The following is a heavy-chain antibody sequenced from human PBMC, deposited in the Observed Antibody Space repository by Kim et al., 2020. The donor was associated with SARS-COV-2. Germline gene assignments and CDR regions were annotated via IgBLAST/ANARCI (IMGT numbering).Heavy chain of an antibody. CDR2: INHSGST. CDR1: GGSFSGYY. Sequence: SETLSLTCAVYGGSFSGYYWSWIRQPPGKGLEWIGEINHSGSTNYNPSLKSRVTISVDTSKNQFSLKLSSVTAADTAVYYCARAKKFTWTPGWFDPWGQGTLVTVSS. V-gene: IGHV4-34*01. CDR3: ARAKKFTWTPGWFDP. D-gene: IGHD1-1*01. J-gene: IGHJ5*02.